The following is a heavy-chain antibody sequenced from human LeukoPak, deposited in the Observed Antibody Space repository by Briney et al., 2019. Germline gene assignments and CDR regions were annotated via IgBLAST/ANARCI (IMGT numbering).Heavy chain of an antibody. Sequence: PGGSLRLSCAASGFTFSSYSMNWVRQAPGKGLEWVSSISSSSSYIYYADSVKGRFTISRDNAKNSLYLQMNSLRAEDTAVYYCASGYDSSGYYDYWGQGTLVTVSS. V-gene: IGHV3-21*01. CDR3: ASGYDSSGYYDY. J-gene: IGHJ4*02. CDR2: ISSSSSYI. CDR1: GFTFSSYS. D-gene: IGHD3-22*01.